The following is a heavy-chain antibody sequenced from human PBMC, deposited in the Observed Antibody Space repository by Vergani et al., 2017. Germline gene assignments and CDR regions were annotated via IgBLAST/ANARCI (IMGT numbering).Heavy chain of an antibody. CDR1: GGSISSSSYY. V-gene: IGHV4-39*07. J-gene: IGHJ4*02. CDR2: IYYSGST. CDR3: ARFGWLQVWAFDY. D-gene: IGHD5-24*01. Sequence: QLQLQESGPGLVKPSETLSLTCTVSGGSISSSSYYWGWIRQPPGKGLEWIGSIYYSGSTYYNPSLKSRVTISVDTSKNQFSLKLSSVTAADTAVYYWARFGWLQVWAFDYWGQGTLVTVSS.